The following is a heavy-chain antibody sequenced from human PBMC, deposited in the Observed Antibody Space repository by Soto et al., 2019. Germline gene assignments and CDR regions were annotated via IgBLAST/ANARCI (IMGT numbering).Heavy chain of an antibody. CDR1: GGSISSGGYY. Sequence: QVQLQESGPGLVKPSQTLSLTCTVSGGSISSGGYYWSWIRQHPGKGLEWIGHIYYSGSTYYNPSLKSRVTISVDTSKNQFSLKLSSVTAADTAVYYCARDRGSTTPSGMDVWGQGTTVTVSS. J-gene: IGHJ6*02. D-gene: IGHD2-2*01. CDR2: IYYSGST. V-gene: IGHV4-31*03. CDR3: ARDRGSTTPSGMDV.